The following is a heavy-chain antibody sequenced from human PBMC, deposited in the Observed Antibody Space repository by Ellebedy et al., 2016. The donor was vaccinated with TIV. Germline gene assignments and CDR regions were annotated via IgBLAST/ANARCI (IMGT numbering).Heavy chain of an antibody. CDR1: GGSISSGDHY. J-gene: IGHJ4*02. Sequence: SETLSLXCTVSGGSISSGDHYWSWIRQPPGKGLEWIGYIYYTGYTYYSPSLKSRVTISVDTSKNQFSLRLSSVTAADTAVYYCAARGPTGSFENWGQGTLVTVSS. D-gene: IGHD4-17*01. CDR2: IYYTGYT. V-gene: IGHV4-30-4*01. CDR3: AARGPTGSFEN.